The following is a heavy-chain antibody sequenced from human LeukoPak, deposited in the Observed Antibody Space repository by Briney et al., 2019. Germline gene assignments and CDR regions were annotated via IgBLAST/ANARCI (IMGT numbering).Heavy chain of an antibody. CDR1: GFTFTSAG. CDR3: ARGWVDDYFDY. D-gene: IGHD6-13*01. CDR2: ISYDESNK. J-gene: IGHJ4*02. V-gene: IGHV3-30*03. Sequence: GRSLRLSCAAPGFTFTSAGMHWVRQAPGKGLEWVAVISYDESNKFYADSVKGRFTISRDNSKNTLSLQMNSLRAEDTAVYYCARGWVDDYFDYWGQGTLVTVSS.